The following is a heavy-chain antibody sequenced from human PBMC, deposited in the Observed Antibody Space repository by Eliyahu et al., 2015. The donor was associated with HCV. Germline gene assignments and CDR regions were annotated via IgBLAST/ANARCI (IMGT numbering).Heavy chain of an antibody. CDR3: ARQPSSSHYMYFDY. J-gene: IGHJ4*02. V-gene: IGHV4-39*01. Sequence: QLQLQESGPGLEKPSETLSLTCTVSGDSISSNSYXWAWIRQPPGKGLEWIGSIYFSGTTHSNPSLKSRVTMSVDMSKNQFSLKLTSVTAADTAMYYCARQPSSSHYMYFDYWGQGTLVTVSS. CDR1: GDSISSNSYX. D-gene: IGHD4-11*01. CDR2: IYFSGTT.